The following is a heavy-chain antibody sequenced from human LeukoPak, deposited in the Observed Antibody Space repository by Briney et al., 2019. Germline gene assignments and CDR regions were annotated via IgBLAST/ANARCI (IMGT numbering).Heavy chain of an antibody. J-gene: IGHJ6*03. CDR3: AKGDNNWNYRSGTYYYYMDV. CDR2: ISGSGGST. V-gene: IGHV3-23*01. CDR1: GFTFSSYG. D-gene: IGHD1-7*01. Sequence: GTLRLSCAASGFTFSSYGMSWVRQAPGKGLEWVSAISGSGGSTYYADSVKGRFTISRDNSKNTLYLQMNSLRAEDTAVYYCAKGDNNWNYRSGTYYYYMDVWGKGTTVTVSS.